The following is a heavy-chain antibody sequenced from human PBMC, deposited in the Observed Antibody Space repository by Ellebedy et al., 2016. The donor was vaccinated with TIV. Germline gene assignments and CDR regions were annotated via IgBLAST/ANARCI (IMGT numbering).Heavy chain of an antibody. Sequence: SETLSLTCVISGDSVSSTTTAWNWLRQSPSRGLEWLGRTYFRSSWSQNYALSVKSSMTISPDTSKNQFSLQVHSVTPDDTAVYYCARGVNWFDSWGQGTHVTVSS. D-gene: IGHD2-8*01. J-gene: IGHJ5*01. CDR1: GDSVSSTTTA. V-gene: IGHV6-1*03. CDR2: TYFRSSWSQ. CDR3: ARGVNWFDS.